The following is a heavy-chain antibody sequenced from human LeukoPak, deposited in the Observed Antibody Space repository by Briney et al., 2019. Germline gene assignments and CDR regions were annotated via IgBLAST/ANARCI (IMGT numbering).Heavy chain of an antibody. Sequence: SETLSLTCTVSGGSISSSSYYWGWIRQPPGKGLEWIGSIYYSGSTYYNPSLKSRVTISVDTSKNQFSLKLSSVTAADTAVYYCARYNYYGSGSYFWFDPWGQGTLVTVSS. D-gene: IGHD3-10*01. CDR1: GGSISSSSYY. J-gene: IGHJ5*02. CDR3: ARYNYYGSGSYFWFDP. V-gene: IGHV4-39*07. CDR2: IYYSGST.